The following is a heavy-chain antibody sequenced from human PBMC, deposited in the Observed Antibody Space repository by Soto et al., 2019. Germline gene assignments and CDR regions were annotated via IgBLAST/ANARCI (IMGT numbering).Heavy chain of an antibody. CDR2: IYGSGRGI. CDR1: GFTFSKYA. V-gene: IGHV3-23*01. J-gene: IGHJ4*02. D-gene: IGHD2-21*02. Sequence: PVGSLRLSCAASGFTFSKYAMMWVRQAPGKGPECVSGIYGSGRGIEYADSVKGRFTIYRDNSRNTVYLEMNSLRVDDTAVYYCAEDLVSGDGLWLMDHWGPGTLVTVSS. CDR3: AEDLVSGDGLWLMDH.